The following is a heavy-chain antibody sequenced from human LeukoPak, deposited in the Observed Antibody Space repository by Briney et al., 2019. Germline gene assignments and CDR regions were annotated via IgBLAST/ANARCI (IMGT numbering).Heavy chain of an antibody. V-gene: IGHV3-30-3*01. Sequence: GGSLRLSCAASGFTFSSYAMHWVRQAPGKGLEWVAVISYDGSNKYYADSVKGRFTISRDNSKNTLYLQMNSLRAEDTAVYYCAREGSDFHDAFDIWGQGTMVIVSS. CDR1: GFTFSSYA. CDR3: AREGSDFHDAFDI. D-gene: IGHD3-3*01. CDR2: ISYDGSNK. J-gene: IGHJ3*02.